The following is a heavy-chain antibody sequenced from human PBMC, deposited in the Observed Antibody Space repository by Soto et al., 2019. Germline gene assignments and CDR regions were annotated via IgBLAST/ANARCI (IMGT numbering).Heavy chain of an antibody. CDR3: ARDLKYYGSGSELNYFDY. V-gene: IGHV3-33*01. J-gene: IGHJ4*02. CDR2: IWYDGSNK. D-gene: IGHD3-10*01. Sequence: QVQLVESGGGVVKPGRSLRLSCAASGFTFSSYGMHWVRQAPGKGLEWVAVIWYDGSNKYYADSVKGRFTISRDNSKNTLYLQMNSLRAEDTAVYYCARDLKYYGSGSELNYFDYWGQGTLVTVSS. CDR1: GFTFSSYG.